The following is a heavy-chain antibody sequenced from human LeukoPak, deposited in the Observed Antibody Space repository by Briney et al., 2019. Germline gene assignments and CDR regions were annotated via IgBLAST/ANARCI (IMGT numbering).Heavy chain of an antibody. CDR1: GFTFSNYN. CDR3: ARDNYDILTGYYNWFDP. D-gene: IGHD3-9*01. Sequence: GGSLRLSCAASGFTFSNYNMNWVRQAPGKGLEWMGIIYPGDSDTRYSPSFQGQVTISADKSISTAYLQWSSLKASDTAMYYCARDNYDILTGYYNWFDPWGQGTLVTVSS. V-gene: IGHV5-51*01. CDR2: IYPGDSDT. J-gene: IGHJ5*02.